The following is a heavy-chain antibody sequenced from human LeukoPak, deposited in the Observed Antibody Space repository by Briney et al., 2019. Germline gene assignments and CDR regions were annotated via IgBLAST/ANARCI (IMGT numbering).Heavy chain of an antibody. Sequence: PGGSLTLSCAAAGFIFSNYAMSWVRQAPGKGLEWVTGISGSGGSTYYADSVKGRFTISRDNSKNTLYLQMNSLRAEDTAVYYCAKPLTMRSAEYFQHWGQGTLVTVSS. D-gene: IGHD3-22*01. V-gene: IGHV3-23*01. J-gene: IGHJ1*01. CDR3: AKPLTMRSAEYFQH. CDR1: GFIFSNYA. CDR2: ISGSGGST.